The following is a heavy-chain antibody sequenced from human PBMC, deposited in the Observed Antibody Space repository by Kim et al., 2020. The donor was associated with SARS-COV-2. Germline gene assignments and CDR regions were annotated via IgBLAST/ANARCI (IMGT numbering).Heavy chain of an antibody. D-gene: IGHD3-22*01. Sequence: YADSVKGRFTISRDNSKNTLYLQMYSLRAEDTAVYYCAKKSDNSGYYFNYWGHGTLVTVSS. V-gene: IGHV3-23*01. J-gene: IGHJ4*01. CDR3: AKKSDNSGYYFNY.